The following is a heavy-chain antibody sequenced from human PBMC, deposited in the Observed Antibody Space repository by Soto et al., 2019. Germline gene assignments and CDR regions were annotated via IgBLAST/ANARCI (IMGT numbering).Heavy chain of an antibody. CDR1: GYTFTSYG. D-gene: IGHD2-15*01. J-gene: IGHJ6*02. Sequence: QVQLVQSGAEVKKPGASVKVSCKASGYTFTSYGISWVRQAPGQGLEWMGWISAYNGNTNYAQKLQGRVTMTTDTSTSTAYMELRRLRSDDTAVYYCARDNCSGGSCYAGDYYYYYGMDVWGQGTTVTVSS. CDR3: ARDNCSGGSCYAGDYYYYYGMDV. V-gene: IGHV1-18*01. CDR2: ISAYNGNT.